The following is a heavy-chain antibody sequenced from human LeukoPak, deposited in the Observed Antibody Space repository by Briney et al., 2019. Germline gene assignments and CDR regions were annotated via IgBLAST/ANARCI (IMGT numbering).Heavy chain of an antibody. V-gene: IGHV3-30*18. CDR1: GFTFSSYS. J-gene: IGHJ6*03. CDR2: ISYDGSNK. D-gene: IGHD6-19*01. CDR3: AKEGLSSGWYYTYYYYMDV. Sequence: GSLRLSCAASGFTFSSYSMNWVRQAPGKGLEWVAVISYDGSNKYYADSVKGRFTISRDNSKNTLYLQMNSLRAEDTAVYYCAKEGLSSGWYYTYYYYMDVWGKGTTVTASS.